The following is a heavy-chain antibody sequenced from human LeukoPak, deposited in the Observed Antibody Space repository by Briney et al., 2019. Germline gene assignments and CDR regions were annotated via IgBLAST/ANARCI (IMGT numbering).Heavy chain of an antibody. CDR1: GFTFSSYA. Sequence: GGSLRLSCAASGFTFSSYAMSWVRQAPGKGLEWVSTITGSGGSTYYADSVKGRFAISRDNSKNTLYLQMSSLRAEDTAVYYCANTVVRARGIHWGQGTLVTVSS. J-gene: IGHJ4*02. CDR3: ANTVVRARGIH. D-gene: IGHD3-10*01. V-gene: IGHV3-23*01. CDR2: ITGSGGST.